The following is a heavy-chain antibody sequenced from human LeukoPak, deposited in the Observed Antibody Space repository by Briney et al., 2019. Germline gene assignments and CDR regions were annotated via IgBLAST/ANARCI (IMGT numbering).Heavy chain of an antibody. J-gene: IGHJ4*02. CDR1: EFIFSSYS. V-gene: IGHV3-21*01. D-gene: IGHD6-19*01. Sequence: GGPQRLSCAACEFIFSSYSMKGLRQARGGGLEWVSSIRWWCTYLFYAISEMGRFTISRDNAKNSLYLQMNSLRAEDRAVYYCARVGVSSGWDGGVYWGEGTLVTVSS. CDR3: ARVGVSSGWDGGVY. CDR2: IRWWCTYL.